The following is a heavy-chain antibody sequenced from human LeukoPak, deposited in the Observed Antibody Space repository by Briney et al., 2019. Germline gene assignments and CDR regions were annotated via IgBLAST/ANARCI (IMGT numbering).Heavy chain of an antibody. CDR3: ARGSSGLDY. V-gene: IGHV1-18*01. Sequence: GASVKVSCKASGYTFINYGINWVRQAPGQGLEWMGWISAYNGNTKYSQKFQGRVTITRDTSASTAYMELSSLRFEDTAVYYCARGSSGLDYWGQGTLVTVSS. J-gene: IGHJ4*02. D-gene: IGHD6-19*01. CDR1: GYTFINYG. CDR2: ISAYNGNT.